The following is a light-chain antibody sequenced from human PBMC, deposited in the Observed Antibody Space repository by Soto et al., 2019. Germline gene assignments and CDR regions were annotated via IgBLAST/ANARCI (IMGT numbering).Light chain of an antibody. J-gene: IGLJ1*01. CDR1: SSNIGNHA. V-gene: IGLV1-36*01. CDR2: YDD. Sequence: QSVLTQPPSVSEAPSQRVSISCSGSSSNIGNHAVNWYQQLPGKAPKLLIYYDDLLPSGVSDRFSGSKSGASASLAISGLQSEDEADYYCAAWDDSLNGYVFGTGTKLTVL. CDR3: AAWDDSLNGYV.